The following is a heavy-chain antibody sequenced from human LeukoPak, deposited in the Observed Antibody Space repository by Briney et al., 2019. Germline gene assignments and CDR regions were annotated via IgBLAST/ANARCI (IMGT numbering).Heavy chain of an antibody. J-gene: IGHJ6*03. CDR2: INSDGRTT. Sequence: GGSLRLSCAASGFTFSNNWMHWVRQAPGKGLVWVSRINSDGRTTTYADSVKGRFTISRDNSKNTLYLQMNTLRAEDTAVYYCAKDRGGDCSGGRCYYYYYYMDVWGKGTTVTVSS. D-gene: IGHD2-15*01. V-gene: IGHV3-74*01. CDR3: AKDRGGDCSGGRCYYYYYYMDV. CDR1: GFTFSNNW.